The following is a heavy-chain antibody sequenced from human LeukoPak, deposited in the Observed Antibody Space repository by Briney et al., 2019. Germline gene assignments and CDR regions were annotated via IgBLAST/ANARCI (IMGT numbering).Heavy chain of an antibody. CDR3: AKHLGSHSFLFYYMDV. Sequence: GGSLRLSCEASQFTFSRFAMSWIRQAPGTGLEWVSTLSGSCTATYYADSVKGRFTTSRDNSKDTLYLQMDNLRADDTAVYYCAKHLGSHSFLFYYMDVWGTGTSVIVSS. V-gene: IGHV3-23*01. J-gene: IGHJ6*03. D-gene: IGHD2-21*01. CDR1: QFTFSRFA. CDR2: LSGSCTAT.